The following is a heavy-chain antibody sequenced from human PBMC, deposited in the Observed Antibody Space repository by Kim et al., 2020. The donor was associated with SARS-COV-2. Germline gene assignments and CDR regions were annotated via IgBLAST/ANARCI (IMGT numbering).Heavy chain of an antibody. CDR1: GFTFSSYE. CDR2: ISYSGTTI. CDR3: AREGVGAYYYYHGMDV. Sequence: GGSLRLSCAASGFTFSSYEMNWVRQAPGKGLEWVSYISYSGTTIYYADSVKGRFTISRDNAKSSLYLQMNSLRAEDTAVYYCAREGVGAYYYYHGMDVWGQGATVTVSS. V-gene: IGHV3-48*03. D-gene: IGHD1-26*01. J-gene: IGHJ6*02.